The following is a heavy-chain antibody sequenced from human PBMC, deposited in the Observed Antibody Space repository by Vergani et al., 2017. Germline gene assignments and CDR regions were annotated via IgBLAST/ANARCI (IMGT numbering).Heavy chain of an antibody. CDR1: GFTFSSYG. Sequence: QVQLVESGGGVVQPGRSLRLSCAASGFTFSSYGMHWVRQAPGKGLEWMAVIWYDGSNKYYADSVKGRFTISRDNSKNTLYLQMNSLRAEDTAVYYCARDRGSPITIFGVVPVTMGGMDVWGQGTTVTVSS. D-gene: IGHD3-3*01. V-gene: IGHV3-33*01. CDR2: IWYDGSNK. J-gene: IGHJ6*02. CDR3: ARDRGSPITIFGVVPVTMGGMDV.